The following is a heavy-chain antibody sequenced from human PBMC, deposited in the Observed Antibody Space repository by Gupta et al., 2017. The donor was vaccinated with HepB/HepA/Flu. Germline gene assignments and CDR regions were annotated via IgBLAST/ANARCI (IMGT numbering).Heavy chain of an antibody. CDR1: GFTFSDRD. D-gene: IGHD5/OR15-5a*01. J-gene: IGHJ6*02. CDR2: TRTKANRYTT. CDR3: GRVYSVSWGKNAIDV. V-gene: IGHV3-72*01. Sequence: DVQLVESGGGLVQPGGSLRLSGAASGFTFSDRDMDWVRQAPGKGLEWVGRTRTKANRYTTEYAASVKDRFIISRDDSTNSLYLQMHSLKTEDTAVYYCGRVYSVSWGKNAIDVWGQGTTVTVSS.